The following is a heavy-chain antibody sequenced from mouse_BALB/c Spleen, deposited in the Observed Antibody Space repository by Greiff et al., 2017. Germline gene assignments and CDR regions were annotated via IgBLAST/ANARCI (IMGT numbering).Heavy chain of an antibody. J-gene: IGHJ3*01. D-gene: IGHD2-4*01. Sequence: EVKLVESGGGLVKPGGSLKLSCAASGFTFSSYAMSWVRQSPEKRLEWVAEISSGGSYTYYPDTVTGRFTISRDNAKNTLYLEMSSLRSEDTAMYDCARLYYDYDSEVGFAYWGQGTLVTVSA. CDR2: ISSGGSYT. V-gene: IGHV5-9-4*01. CDR1: GFTFSSYA. CDR3: ARLYYDYDSEVGFAY.